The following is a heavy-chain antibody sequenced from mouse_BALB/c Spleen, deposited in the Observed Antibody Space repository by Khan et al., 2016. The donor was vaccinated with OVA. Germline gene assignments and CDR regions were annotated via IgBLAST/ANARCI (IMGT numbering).Heavy chain of an antibody. CDR1: GFTFSTYD. CDR2: VSTGGGYT. CDR3: TRLAYYYDSEGFAY. Sequence: VQLQESGGDLVKPGGSLKLSCAASGFTFSTYDMSWVRQTPDKRLEWVATVSTGGGYTYYPDSVKGRFTISRDNAKNTLYLQMSGLKSEDTAMFYCTRLAYYYDSEGFAYWGQGTLVTVSA. D-gene: IGHD1-1*01. V-gene: IGHV5-6*01. J-gene: IGHJ3*01.